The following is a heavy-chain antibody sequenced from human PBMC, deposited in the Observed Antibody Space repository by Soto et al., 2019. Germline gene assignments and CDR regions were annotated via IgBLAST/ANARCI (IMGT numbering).Heavy chain of an antibody. V-gene: IGHV3-33*01. CDR1: GFTFSSYG. CDR2: IWKDGSNK. J-gene: IGHJ4*02. Sequence: GGSLRLSCAASGFTFSSYGMHWVRQAQGKGLGWVAVIWKDGSNKYYADSVEGRFTISRDNSKNTLYLQMNSPRAADTAVYYCARGGGYYDSSGYTGYWGQGTLVTVSS. D-gene: IGHD3-22*01. CDR3: ARGGGYYDSSGYTGY.